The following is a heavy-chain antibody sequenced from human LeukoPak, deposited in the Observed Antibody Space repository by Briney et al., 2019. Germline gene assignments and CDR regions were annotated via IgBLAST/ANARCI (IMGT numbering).Heavy chain of an antibody. J-gene: IGHJ6*03. V-gene: IGHV1-18*01. CDR1: GYTFTSYG. Sequence: ASVKVSCKASGYTFTSYGISWVRQAPGQGLEWMGWISAYNGNTNYAQKLQGRVTMTTDTSTGTAYMELRSLRSDDTAVYYCARQDFWSGYPIYYYYYMDVWGKGTTVTVSS. CDR2: ISAYNGNT. D-gene: IGHD3-3*01. CDR3: ARQDFWSGYPIYYYYYMDV.